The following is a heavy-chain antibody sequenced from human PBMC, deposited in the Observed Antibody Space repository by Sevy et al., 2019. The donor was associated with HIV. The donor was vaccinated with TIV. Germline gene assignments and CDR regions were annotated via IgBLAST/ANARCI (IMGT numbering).Heavy chain of an antibody. V-gene: IGHV3-7*01. CDR2: IKQDGSEK. CDR3: ASNSRGAVAGTDY. Sequence: GGSLRLSCAASGFTFSSYWMSWVRQAPGKGLEWVANIKQDGSEKYYADSVKGRFTISRDNAKNSLYLQMNSLRAEDTAVYYCASNSRGAVAGTDYWGQGTLVTVSS. D-gene: IGHD6-19*01. CDR1: GFTFSSYW. J-gene: IGHJ4*02.